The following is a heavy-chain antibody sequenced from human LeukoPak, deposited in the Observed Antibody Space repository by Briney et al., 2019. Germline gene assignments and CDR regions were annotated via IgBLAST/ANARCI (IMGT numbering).Heavy chain of an antibody. D-gene: IGHD6-13*01. CDR1: GGSISSYY. Sequence: SETLSLTCTVSGGSISSYYWSWIRQPPGKGLEWFGYIYYSGSTNYNPSLKSRVTISVDTSKNQFSLKLSSVTAADTAVYYCARSHRRQQLVLSWYFDPWGRGTLVSVSS. V-gene: IGHV4-59*01. CDR2: IYYSGST. CDR3: ARSHRRQQLVLSWYFDP. J-gene: IGHJ2*01.